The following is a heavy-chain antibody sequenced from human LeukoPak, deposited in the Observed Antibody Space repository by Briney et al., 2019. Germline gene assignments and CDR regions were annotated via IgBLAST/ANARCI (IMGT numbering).Heavy chain of an antibody. D-gene: IGHD3-10*01. V-gene: IGHV4-39*07. CDR2: IHYSGRT. J-gene: IGHJ5*02. CDR3: ARRSIAMVRGVRKSRHNNWFDP. Sequence: SETLSLTCTVSGDSITNNDNYWAWIRQPPGKGLEWIASIHYSGRTYHNPSLKSRVTISVDTSKNQFSLKLSSVTAADTAVYYCARRSIAMVRGVRKSRHNNWFDPWGQGTLVTVSS. CDR1: GDSITNNDNY.